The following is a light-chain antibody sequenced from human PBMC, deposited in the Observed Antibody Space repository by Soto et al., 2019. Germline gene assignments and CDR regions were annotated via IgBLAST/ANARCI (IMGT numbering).Light chain of an antibody. CDR2: RAS. Sequence: IVMTQSPATLSVSPGERATLSCRASQNIYSNVAWYQQRPGQAPRLLIYRASTRATGIPARFSGSGSGTDFTLTISSLQPEDFGTYYCQQSFSTPRTFGQGTKVDIK. CDR1: QNIYSN. V-gene: IGKV3-15*01. J-gene: IGKJ1*01. CDR3: QQSFSTPRT.